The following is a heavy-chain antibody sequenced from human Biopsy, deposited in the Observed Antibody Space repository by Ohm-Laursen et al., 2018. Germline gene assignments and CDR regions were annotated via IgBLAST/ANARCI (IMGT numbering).Heavy chain of an antibody. CDR2: IYYSGTT. Sequence: GTLSLTCTVSGESMGTYYWTWIRQPPGKGLEWIASIYYSGTTNKNPSLKSRVTISVDTSKRQFYLELSSVTAADTAIYYCARVRGRFLEWFDYWGQGTLITVSS. V-gene: IGHV4-59*01. J-gene: IGHJ5*01. CDR1: GESMGTYY. CDR3: ARVRGRFLEWFDY. D-gene: IGHD3-3*01.